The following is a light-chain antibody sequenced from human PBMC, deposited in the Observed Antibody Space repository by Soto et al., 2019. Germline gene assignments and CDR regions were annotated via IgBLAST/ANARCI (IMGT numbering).Light chain of an antibody. CDR1: QSVSRN. CDR3: QQRSNWPQKIT. Sequence: EILMTQSPSTLAVSPGERATLSCGASQSVSRNLAWYQQKPGQAPRLLIYDASNRATGIPARLSGSGSGTDFTLTISSLEPEDFAVYHCQQRSNWPQKITFGQGTRLEIK. V-gene: IGKV3-11*01. J-gene: IGKJ5*01. CDR2: DAS.